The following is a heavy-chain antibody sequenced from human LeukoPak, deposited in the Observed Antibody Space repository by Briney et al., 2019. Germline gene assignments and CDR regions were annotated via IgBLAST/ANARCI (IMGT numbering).Heavy chain of an antibody. CDR2: INSGGTVT. CDR1: GFTFSDFW. J-gene: IGHJ3*02. D-gene: IGHD3-22*01. Sequence: PGRSLRLSCAASGFTFSDFWMHWVRQAPGKGLVWVSRINSGGTVTNYADSVKGRLTISRDNAKNTLYLQMNSLRAEDTAVYYCAKENYYDSSGYYLGDAFDIWGQGTMVTVSS. CDR3: AKENYYDSSGYYLGDAFDI. V-gene: IGHV3-74*01.